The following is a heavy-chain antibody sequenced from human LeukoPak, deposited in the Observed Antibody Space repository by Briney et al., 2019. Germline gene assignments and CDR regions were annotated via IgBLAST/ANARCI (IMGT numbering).Heavy chain of an antibody. CDR3: ARGMGAAGTWGSCSGSHDY. CDR1: GYSISSGYY. CDR2: IYHSART. J-gene: IGHJ4*02. D-gene: IGHD6-13*01. V-gene: IGHV4-38-2*02. Sequence: SETLSLTCTVSGYSISSGYYWGWIRQPPGKGLEWIGSIYHSARTYYNPTLKSRVSIAVDTSKNQFSLNLSSVTAAHTAVYYCARGMGAAGTWGSCSGSHDYWGQGTLVTVSS.